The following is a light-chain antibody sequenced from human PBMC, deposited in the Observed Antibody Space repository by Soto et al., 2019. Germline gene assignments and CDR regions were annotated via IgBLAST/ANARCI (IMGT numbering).Light chain of an antibody. J-gene: IGKJ4*02. CDR3: QQDRSSPCT. V-gene: IGKV3-20*01. CDR2: GAS. CDR1: NY. Sequence: NYLAWYQQKPGQAPRLLIYGASSRESGIPYRFSGSGSVRDFTLTISTLQPDDFAMYFCQQDRSSPCTFGGGTKVDIK.